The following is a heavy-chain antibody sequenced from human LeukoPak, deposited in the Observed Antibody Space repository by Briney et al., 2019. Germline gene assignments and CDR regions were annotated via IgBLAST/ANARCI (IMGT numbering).Heavy chain of an antibody. D-gene: IGHD3-22*01. CDR3: ARAPRDSSGYYLEYFQH. CDR1: GGAFSSYA. Sequence: GASVKVSCKASGGAFSSYAISWVRQAPGQGLEWMGRIIPILGIANYAQKFQGRVTITADKSTSTAYMELSSLRSEDTAVYYCARAPRDSSGYYLEYFQHWGQGTLVTVSS. V-gene: IGHV1-69*04. CDR2: IIPILGIA. J-gene: IGHJ1*01.